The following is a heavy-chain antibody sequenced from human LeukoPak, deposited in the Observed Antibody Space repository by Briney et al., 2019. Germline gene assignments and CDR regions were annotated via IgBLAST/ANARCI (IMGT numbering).Heavy chain of an antibody. Sequence: PGESLKISCKGSGYSLTSYWIGWVRQMPGKGLEWMGTIYPGDSDTTYSPAFQGQVTISADKSITTAYLQWNSLKASDSGMYFCARRGYCGGGTCYGASLEYWGQGTLVTVSS. CDR3: ARRGYCGGGTCYGASLEY. CDR1: GYSLTSYW. CDR2: IYPGDSDT. V-gene: IGHV5-51*01. J-gene: IGHJ4*02. D-gene: IGHD2-15*01.